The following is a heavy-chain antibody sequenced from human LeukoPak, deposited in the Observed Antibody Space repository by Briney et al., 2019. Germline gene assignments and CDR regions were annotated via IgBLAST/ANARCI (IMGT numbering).Heavy chain of an antibody. V-gene: IGHV1-18*01. CDR3: ARVRDGYNDAYDI. D-gene: IGHD5-24*01. Sequence: ASVKVSCKASGYTFTSYGISWVRQAPGQGLEWMGWISAYNGNTNCAQKLQGRVTMTTDTSTSTVYMELSSLKSEDTAVYYCARVRDGYNDAYDIWGQGTMVTVSS. CDR2: ISAYNGNT. CDR1: GYTFTSYG. J-gene: IGHJ3*02.